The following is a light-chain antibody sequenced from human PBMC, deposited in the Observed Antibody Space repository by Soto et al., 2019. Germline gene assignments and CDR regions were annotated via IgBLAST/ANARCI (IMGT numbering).Light chain of an antibody. Sequence: VLTQPPSVSGAPGQRVTISCTGSSSNIGAGYDVHWYQHLPGTAPKLLIYGNSNRPSGVPDRFSGSKSGTSASLAITGLQAEDEADYYCQSYDSSLSGYVFGTGTKVTVL. CDR1: SSNIGAGYD. V-gene: IGLV1-40*01. CDR3: QSYDSSLSGYV. J-gene: IGLJ1*01. CDR2: GNS.